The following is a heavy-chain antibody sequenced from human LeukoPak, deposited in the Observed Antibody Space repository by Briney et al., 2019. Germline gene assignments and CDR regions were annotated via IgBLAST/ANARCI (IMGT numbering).Heavy chain of an antibody. V-gene: IGHV4-38-2*02. CDR3: ARATSYYYGSGSYYNRDGAFDI. D-gene: IGHD3-10*01. Sequence: SETLSLTCTVSGYSISSGYYWGWIRQPPGKGLEWIGSIYHSGSTNYNPSLKSRVTISVDTSKNQFSLKLSSVTAADTAVYYCARATSYYYGSGSYYNRDGAFDIWGQGTMVTVSS. J-gene: IGHJ3*02. CDR2: IYHSGST. CDR1: GYSISSGYY.